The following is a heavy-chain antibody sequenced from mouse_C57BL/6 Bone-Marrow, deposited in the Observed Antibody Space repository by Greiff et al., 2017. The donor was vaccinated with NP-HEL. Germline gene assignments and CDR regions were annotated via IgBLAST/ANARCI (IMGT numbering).Heavy chain of an antibody. J-gene: IGHJ4*01. CDR1: GYTFTSYW. CDR2: IHPNSGSN. Sequence: QVQLKQPGAELVKPGASVKLSCTASGYTFTSYWMHWVKQRPGQGLEWIGMIHPNSGSNNYNEQFQSKATLTVDKSSSTAYMQLSSLTSEDAAVYYCARWQYYGPYYAMDYWGQGTSVTVSS. D-gene: IGHD1-1*01. CDR3: ARWQYYGPYYAMDY. V-gene: IGHV1-64*01.